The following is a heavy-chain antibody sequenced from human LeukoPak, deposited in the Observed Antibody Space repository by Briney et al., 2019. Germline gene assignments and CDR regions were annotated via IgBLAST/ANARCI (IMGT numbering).Heavy chain of an antibody. Sequence: HSGGSLRLSCAASGFTLSSNYMSWVRQAPGKGLEWVSVIYSGGSTYYADSVKGRYTISRDNSKNTLYFQMNSLRAGDTAVYYCARAGNPGYYDSSGYWASWFDPWGQGTLVTVSS. J-gene: IGHJ5*02. D-gene: IGHD3-22*01. V-gene: IGHV3-53*01. CDR1: GFTLSSNY. CDR3: ARAGNPGYYDSSGYWASWFDP. CDR2: IYSGGST.